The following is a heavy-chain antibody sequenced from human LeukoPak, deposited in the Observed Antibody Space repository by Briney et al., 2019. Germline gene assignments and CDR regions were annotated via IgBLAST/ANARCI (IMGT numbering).Heavy chain of an antibody. Sequence: ASVKVSCKAAGYTYTNYYMHWVRQAPGQRLGWMGIINPSGGSTSYAQKFQGRVTMTRDMSTNTVYMELSSLRSEDTAVYYCARGDGEAASLWENWFDPWGQGTLVTVSS. J-gene: IGHJ5*02. V-gene: IGHV1-46*01. D-gene: IGHD6-13*01. CDR3: ARGDGEAASLWENWFDP. CDR2: INPSGGST. CDR1: GYTYTNYY.